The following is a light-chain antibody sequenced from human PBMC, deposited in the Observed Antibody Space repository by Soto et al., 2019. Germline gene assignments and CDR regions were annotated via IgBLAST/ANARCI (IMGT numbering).Light chain of an antibody. V-gene: IGKV3-20*01. CDR2: GAS. Sequence: EIVLTQSPGTLCLSPGERATLSCRASQSVSNNYLAWYQQKPGQAPRLLIYGASNRATSIPDRFSGSGSGTDFTLTISRLEPEDFAVYYCQQYGSSGTFGQGTTGDI. J-gene: IGKJ1*01. CDR1: QSVSNNY. CDR3: QQYGSSGT.